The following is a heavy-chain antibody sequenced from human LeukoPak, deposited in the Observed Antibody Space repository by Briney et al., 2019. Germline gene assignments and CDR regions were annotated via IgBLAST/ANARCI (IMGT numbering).Heavy chain of an antibody. D-gene: IGHD3-22*01. CDR1: GFIFNNYG. CDR3: AKGSSGYFADL. CDR2: ISNDGGGT. J-gene: IGHJ5*02. V-gene: IGHV3-23*01. Sequence: GGSLRLSCAASGFIFNNYGLIWVRQPPGKGLEWVSAISNDGGGTQYADFVEGRFTISRDNSKNTLFLQMSSLRAEDTALYYCAKGSSGYFADLWGQGTLVAASS.